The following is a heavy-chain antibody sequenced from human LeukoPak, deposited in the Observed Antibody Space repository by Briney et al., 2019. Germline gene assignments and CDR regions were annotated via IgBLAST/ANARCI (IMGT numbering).Heavy chain of an antibody. Sequence: GGSLRLSCAASGFTFSSYSMNWVRQAPGKGLEWVSSISSSSSYIYYADSVKGRFTISRDNAKNSLYLQMNSLRAEDTAVYYCARARDGYTVVLGVWGKGTTVTISS. J-gene: IGHJ6*04. CDR3: ARARDGYTVVLGV. CDR2: ISSSSSYI. D-gene: IGHD5-24*01. V-gene: IGHV3-21*01. CDR1: GFTFSSYS.